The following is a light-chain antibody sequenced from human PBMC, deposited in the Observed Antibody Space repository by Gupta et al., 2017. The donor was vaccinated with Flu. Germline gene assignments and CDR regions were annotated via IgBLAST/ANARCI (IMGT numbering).Light chain of an antibody. CDR1: QSGLNTSNNKNS. V-gene: IGKV4-1*01. Sequence: LGERATINCKSSQSGLNTSNNKNSLAWYQQKVGQPPKLLIYWASTRESGVPDRFSGRWYETDFTLTISSRQAEDVAVYYCQQDYDNSAITFGQGTRLDI. CDR2: WAS. CDR3: QQDYDNSAIT. J-gene: IGKJ5*01.